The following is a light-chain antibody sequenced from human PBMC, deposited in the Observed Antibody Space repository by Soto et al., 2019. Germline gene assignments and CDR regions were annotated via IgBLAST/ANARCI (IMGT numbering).Light chain of an antibody. Sequence: QSALTQPASVSGSPGQSITISCTGTSSDVGVYNYVSWYQHHPGKAPKLMIYEVSNRPSGVSNRFSGSKSGNTASLTISGLQAEDEAAYDCNSYTSSRTQVFGTGTKVTVL. V-gene: IGLV2-14*01. CDR1: SSDVGVYNY. CDR2: EVS. J-gene: IGLJ1*01. CDR3: NSYTSSRTQV.